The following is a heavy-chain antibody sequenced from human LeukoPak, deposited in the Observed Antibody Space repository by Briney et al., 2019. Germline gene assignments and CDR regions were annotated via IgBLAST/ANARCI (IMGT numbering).Heavy chain of an antibody. V-gene: IGHV1-46*01. Sequence: ASVKVSCKASGYTFTSYYMHWVRQAPGQGLEWMGIINPSGGSTSYAQKFQGRVTITADESTSTAYMELSSLRSEDTAVYYCAGTRDGYNFIDYWGQGTLVTVSS. D-gene: IGHD5-24*01. J-gene: IGHJ4*02. CDR1: GYTFTSYY. CDR2: INPSGGST. CDR3: AGTRDGYNFIDY.